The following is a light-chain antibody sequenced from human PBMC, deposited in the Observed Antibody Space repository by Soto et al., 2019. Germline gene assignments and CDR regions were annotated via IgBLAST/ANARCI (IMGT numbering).Light chain of an antibody. CDR3: HQRSNWPPDT. V-gene: IGKV3-11*01. CDR1: QSVSSY. CDR2: GAS. J-gene: IGKJ5*01. Sequence: EIVMTQSPATLSVSPGERATLSCRASQSVSSYLAWYQQKPGQAPRLLIDGASTRATGVPARFSGSGSGTDFTLTISSLEPEDFAVYYCHQRSNWPPDTFGQGTRLENK.